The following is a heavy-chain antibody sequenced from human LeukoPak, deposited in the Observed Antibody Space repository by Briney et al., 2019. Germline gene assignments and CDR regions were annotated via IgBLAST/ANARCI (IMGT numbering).Heavy chain of an antibody. V-gene: IGHV4-59*01. D-gene: IGHD3-22*01. CDR1: GGSISPYY. CDR3: ARLGPYDSSGYPASGTYDY. J-gene: IGHJ4*02. Sequence: KPSEALSLTCTVSGGSISPYYWSWIRQPPGKGLEYIGYIYYSGSTNYNPPLKSRVSISVDTSKNQFSLRLTSVTAADTAVYYCARLGPYDSSGYPASGTYDYWGQGILVTVSS. CDR2: IYYSGST.